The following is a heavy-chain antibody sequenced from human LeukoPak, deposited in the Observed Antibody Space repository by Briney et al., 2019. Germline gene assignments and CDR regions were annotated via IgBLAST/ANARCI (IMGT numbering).Heavy chain of an antibody. D-gene: IGHD2-2*01. J-gene: IGHJ6*02. CDR2: ISYDGSNK. V-gene: IGHV3-30-3*01. CDR1: GSTFSSYA. Sequence: PGRSLRLSCAASGSTFSSYAMHWVRQAPGKGLEWVAVISYDGSNKYYADSVKGRFTISRDNSKNTLYLQMNSLRAEDTAVYYCASDRSSTQPWEGMDVWGQGTTVTVSS. CDR3: ASDRSSTQPWEGMDV.